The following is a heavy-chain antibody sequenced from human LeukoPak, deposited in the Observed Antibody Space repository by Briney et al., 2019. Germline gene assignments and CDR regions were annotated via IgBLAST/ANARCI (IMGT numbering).Heavy chain of an antibody. V-gene: IGHV3-9*01. CDR3: ARAHYYDREVPSDY. Sequence: QPGRSLRLSCAASGFTFDDYAMHWVRQAPGKGLEWVSAISGSGGSTYYADSVKGRFTISRDNAKNSLYLQMNSLRAEDTAVYYCARAHYYDREVPSDYWGQGTLVTVSS. J-gene: IGHJ4*02. D-gene: IGHD3-22*01. CDR1: GFTFDDYA. CDR2: ISGSGGST.